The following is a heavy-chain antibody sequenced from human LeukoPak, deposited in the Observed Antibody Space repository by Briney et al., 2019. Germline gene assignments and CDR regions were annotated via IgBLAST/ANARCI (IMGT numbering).Heavy chain of an antibody. V-gene: IGHV4-34*01. Sequence: SETLSLTCAVYGGSFSAHYWSWIRQPPGKGLEWIGEISNSGSTNYNPSLKSRLTLSVDTSKNQFSLMLSSVTASDTAVYYCARLGCSGDSCYSHFFDYWGQGTLVTVSS. D-gene: IGHD2-15*01. J-gene: IGHJ4*02. CDR3: ARLGCSGDSCYSHFFDY. CDR1: GGSFSAHY. CDR2: ISNSGST.